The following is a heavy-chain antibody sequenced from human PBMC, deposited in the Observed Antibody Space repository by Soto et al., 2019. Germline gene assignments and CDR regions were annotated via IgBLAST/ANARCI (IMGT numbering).Heavy chain of an antibody. D-gene: IGHD4-17*01. CDR3: ERLPYGDYGEYYFDY. CDR1: GGSISSSSYY. V-gene: IGHV4-39*01. CDR2: IYYSGST. J-gene: IGHJ4*02. Sequence: SETLSLTCTVSGGSISSSSYYWGWIRQPPGKGLEWIGSIYYSGSTYYNPSLKSRVTISVDTSKNQFSLKLSSVTAADTAVYYCERLPYGDYGEYYFDYWGQGTLVTVSS.